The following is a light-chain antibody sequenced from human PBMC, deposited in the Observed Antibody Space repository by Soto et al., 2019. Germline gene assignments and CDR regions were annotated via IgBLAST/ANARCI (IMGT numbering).Light chain of an antibody. V-gene: IGKV1-8*01. CDR2: ATS. Sequence: AIRMTQSASSFSASTGDRVTITCRASQDIRSDLAWYQQKPGKAPKLLIYATSTLQSGVPSRFSGSGSGTDFTLTISCLQSEDFAIYYCLQDYIYPYTFGQGTRLEIK. CDR3: LQDYIYPYT. CDR1: QDIRSD. J-gene: IGKJ5*01.